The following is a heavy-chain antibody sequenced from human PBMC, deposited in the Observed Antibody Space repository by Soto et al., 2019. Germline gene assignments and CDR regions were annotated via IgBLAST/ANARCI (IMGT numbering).Heavy chain of an antibody. J-gene: IGHJ4*02. CDR1: GGSISSYY. D-gene: IGHD3-22*01. V-gene: IGHV4-59*06. CDR3: ARAGYDSSGYYLSFDY. Sequence: SETLSLTCTVSGGSISSYYWSWIRQHPGKGLEWIGYIYYSGSTYYNPSLKSRVTISVDTSKNQFSLKLSSVTAADTAVYYCARAGYDSSGYYLSFDYWGQGTLVTVSS. CDR2: IYYSGST.